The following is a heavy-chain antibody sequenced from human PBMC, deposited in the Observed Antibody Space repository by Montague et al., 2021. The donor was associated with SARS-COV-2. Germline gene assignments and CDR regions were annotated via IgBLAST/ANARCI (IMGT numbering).Heavy chain of an antibody. J-gene: IGHJ4*02. Sequence: SETLSLTCTVSGGSVSSGGYYWGWIRQPPGKGLEWIGYIYYSGSTNYNPSLKSRVTISLDTSNNQYSLKLTSVTAADTAVYYCARVSLAAAATGSDYWGQGTLVTVSS. CDR2: IYYSGST. D-gene: IGHD6-13*01. V-gene: IGHV4-61*08. CDR3: ARVSLAAAATGSDY. CDR1: GGSVSSGGYY.